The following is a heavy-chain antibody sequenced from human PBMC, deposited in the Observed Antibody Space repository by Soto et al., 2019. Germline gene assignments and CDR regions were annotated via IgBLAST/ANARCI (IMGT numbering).Heavy chain of an antibody. D-gene: IGHD3-22*01. V-gene: IGHV3-23*01. CDR1: GFTFSSYA. CDR2: ISGSGGST. Sequence: EVQLLESGGGLVQPGGSLRLSCAASGFTFSSYAMSWVRQAPGKGLEWVSAISGSGGSTYYADSVKGRFTISRDNSKNTLYLQMNSLRAEDTAVYYCAKVWDDSSGYYYYRYYYGMDFWGQGTTVTVSS. J-gene: IGHJ6*02. CDR3: AKVWDDSSGYYYYRYYYGMDF.